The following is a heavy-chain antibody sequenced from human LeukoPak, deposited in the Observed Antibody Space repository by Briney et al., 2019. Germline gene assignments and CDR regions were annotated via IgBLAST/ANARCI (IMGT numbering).Heavy chain of an antibody. CDR1: GYTFTSYG. J-gene: IGHJ6*03. CDR2: ISAYNGNT. Sequence: ASVKVSCKASGYTFTSYGISWVRQAPGQGLEWMGWISAYNGNTNYAQKLQGRVTMTTDTSTSTAYMELRSLRSDDTAVYYCARAPIVGATGGYYYYMDVWGKGTTVTISS. D-gene: IGHD1-26*01. V-gene: IGHV1-18*01. CDR3: ARAPIVGATGGYYYYMDV.